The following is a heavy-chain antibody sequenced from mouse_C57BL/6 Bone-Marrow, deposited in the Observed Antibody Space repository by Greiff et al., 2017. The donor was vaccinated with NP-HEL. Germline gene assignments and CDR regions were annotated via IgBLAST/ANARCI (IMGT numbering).Heavy chain of an antibody. CDR2: ISDGGSYT. V-gene: IGHV5-4*01. CDR3: ASLLLRSAWFAY. Sequence: EVQVVESGGGLVKPGGSLKLSCAASGFTFSSYAMSWVRQTPEKRLEWVATISDGGSYTYYPDNVKGRFTISRDNAKNNLYLQMSHLKSEDTAMYYCASLLLRSAWFAYWGQGTLVTVSA. CDR1: GFTFSSYA. J-gene: IGHJ3*01. D-gene: IGHD1-1*01.